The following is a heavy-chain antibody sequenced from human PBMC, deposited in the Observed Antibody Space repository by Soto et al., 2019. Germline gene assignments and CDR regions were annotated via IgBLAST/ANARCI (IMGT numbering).Heavy chain of an antibody. CDR3: ASLSAGYYYDSSGYYSDY. J-gene: IGHJ4*02. D-gene: IGHD3-22*01. V-gene: IGHV4-31*03. Sequence: PSETLSLTCTVSGGSISSGGYCWSWVRQHPGKGLEWIGYVYHSGSTYNNPSLKSRVTISVDTSKNQFSLKLSSVTAADTAVYYCASLSAGYYYDSSGYYSDYWGQGTLVTVSS. CDR1: GGSISSGGYC. CDR2: VYHSGST.